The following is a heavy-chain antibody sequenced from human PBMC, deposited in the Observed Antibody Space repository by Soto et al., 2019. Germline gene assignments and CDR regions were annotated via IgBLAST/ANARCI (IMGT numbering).Heavy chain of an antibody. J-gene: IGHJ4*02. Sequence: ASVKVSCKASGGTFSSYSSSWVRQAPGQGLEWMGGINPSGGSTSYAQKFQGRVTMTRDTSTSTVYMELSSLRSEDTAVYYCARDWEGSSGWLGEFDYWGQGTLVTVSS. CDR3: ARDWEGSSGWLGEFDY. CDR1: GGTFSSYS. CDR2: INPSGGST. V-gene: IGHV1-46*01. D-gene: IGHD3-22*01.